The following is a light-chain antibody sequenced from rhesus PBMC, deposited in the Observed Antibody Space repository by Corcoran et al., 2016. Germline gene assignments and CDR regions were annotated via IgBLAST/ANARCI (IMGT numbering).Light chain of an antibody. CDR3: QQYSNWPFT. J-gene: IGKJ3*01. V-gene: IGKV3-42*03. CDR2: GAS. Sequence: EIVMTQSPATLSLSPGERATLSCRASQSVSSSLAWYQQKPGRAPRLLIYGASSRATGIPDRFSGSGSGTEVTLTISSREPEDFAVYYCQQYSNWPFTFGPGTKLDIK. CDR1: QSVSSS.